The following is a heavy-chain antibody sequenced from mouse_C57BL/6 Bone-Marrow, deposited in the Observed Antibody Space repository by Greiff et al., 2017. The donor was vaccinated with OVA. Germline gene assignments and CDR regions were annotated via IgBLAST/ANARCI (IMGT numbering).Heavy chain of an antibody. Sequence: VQLQQPGAELVKPGASVKMSCKASGYTFTSYWITWVKQSHGKSLEWIGYINPNNGGTSYNQKFKGKATLTVNKSSSTAYMELRSLTSEDSAVYYCARGYDYLGYWGQGTSVTVSS. CDR3: ARGYDYLGY. CDR1: GYTFTSYW. CDR2: INPNNGGT. J-gene: IGHJ4*01. V-gene: IGHV1-22*01. D-gene: IGHD2-4*01.